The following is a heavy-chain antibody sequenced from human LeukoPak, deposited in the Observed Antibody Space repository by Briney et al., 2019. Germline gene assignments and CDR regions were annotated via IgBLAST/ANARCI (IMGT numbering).Heavy chain of an antibody. Sequence: SETLSLTCTVSSGSISSSSYYWGWIRQPPGKGLEWIGSIYYSGSTYYNPSLKSRVTISGDTSKNQFSLKLSSVTAADTAVYYCARHNRITMIVVDPYYFDYWGQGTLVTVSS. CDR2: IYYSGST. CDR3: ARHNRITMIVVDPYYFDY. J-gene: IGHJ4*02. V-gene: IGHV4-39*01. D-gene: IGHD3-22*01. CDR1: SGSISSSSYY.